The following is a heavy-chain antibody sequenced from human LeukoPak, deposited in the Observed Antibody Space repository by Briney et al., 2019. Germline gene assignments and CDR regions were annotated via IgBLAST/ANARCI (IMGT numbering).Heavy chain of an antibody. CDR1: GGSFGGYS. CDR2: VDHNGVT. D-gene: IGHD3-16*02. Sequence: SETLSLTCAVYGGSFGGYSWNWIRQSPERGLEWIGKVDHNGVTSYNPSLKSRVTIPLDTSKNQFSLRLSSVTAADMALYYCARLKSLVYVWGTYRFFDFWGQGTLVTVSS. V-gene: IGHV4-34*01. J-gene: IGHJ4*02. CDR3: ARLKSLVYVWGTYRFFDF.